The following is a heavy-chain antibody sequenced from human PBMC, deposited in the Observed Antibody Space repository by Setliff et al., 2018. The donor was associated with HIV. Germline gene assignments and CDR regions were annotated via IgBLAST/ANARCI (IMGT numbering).Heavy chain of an antibody. CDR1: GDSIITYY. D-gene: IGHD1-26*01. CDR2: IDYSGST. V-gene: IGHV4-59*08. Sequence: PSETLSLTCTVSGDSIITYYWTWIRQPPGKGLEWIGYIDYSGSTNYNASLKSRLTMSIDTSKNQFSLKLSSVTAADTAVYYCARPVEMANREFDYWGQGTLVTVSS. CDR3: ARPVEMANREFDY. J-gene: IGHJ4*02.